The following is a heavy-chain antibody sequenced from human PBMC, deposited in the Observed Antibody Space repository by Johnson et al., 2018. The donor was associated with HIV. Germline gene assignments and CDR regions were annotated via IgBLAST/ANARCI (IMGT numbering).Heavy chain of an antibody. Sequence: VQLVESGGGVVRPGRSLRLSCAASGFTFDDYAMHWVRQAPGKGLEWVAFILYDGSNKYYADSVKGRFPISRDNSKHTLYLQMNSLRADDTAVYYCARERGSGSYLPRGNAFDIWGQGTMVTVSS. CDR1: GFTFDDYA. CDR3: ARERGSGSYLPRGNAFDI. J-gene: IGHJ3*02. V-gene: IGHV3-30*02. D-gene: IGHD1-26*01. CDR2: ILYDGSNK.